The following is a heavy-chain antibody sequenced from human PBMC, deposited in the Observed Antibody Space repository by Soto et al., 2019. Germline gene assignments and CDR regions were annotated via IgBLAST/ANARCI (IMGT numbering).Heavy chain of an antibody. CDR1: GGSISSYY. CDR2: INYSGST. Sequence: PSETLSLTCTVSGGSISSYYWSWIRQPPGKGLEWIGYINYSGSTNYNPSLKSRVTISVDTSKNQFSLKLSSVTAADTAVYYCAVYDFWSAKYGFDPWGQGTLVTVSS. V-gene: IGHV4-59*12. D-gene: IGHD3-3*01. J-gene: IGHJ5*02. CDR3: AVYDFWSAKYGFDP.